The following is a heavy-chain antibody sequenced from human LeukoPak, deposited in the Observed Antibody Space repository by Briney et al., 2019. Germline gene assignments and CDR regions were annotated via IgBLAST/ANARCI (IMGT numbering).Heavy chain of an antibody. CDR3: ARVATSSSWYSDY. Sequence: GASVKVSCKASGGTFSSYAISWVRQAPGQGLEWMGWISAYNGDTNYAQKVQGRVTMTTDTSTSTAYMELGALTSDDTAVYYCARVATSSSWYSDYWGQGTLVTVSS. CDR2: ISAYNGDT. J-gene: IGHJ4*02. D-gene: IGHD6-13*01. V-gene: IGHV1-18*01. CDR1: GGTFSSYA.